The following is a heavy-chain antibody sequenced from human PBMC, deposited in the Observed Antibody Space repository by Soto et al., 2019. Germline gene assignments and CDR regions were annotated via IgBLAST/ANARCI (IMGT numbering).Heavy chain of an antibody. CDR3: TTDSYSTMIEVRFDY. V-gene: IGHV3-15*07. D-gene: IGHD3-22*01. J-gene: IGHJ4*01. CDR1: GFASSNAW. Sequence: EVQLVESGGGLLKPGGSLTLSCAASGFASSNAWINWVRQAPGKGLEWVGRIKSKALGGTTDFAAPVRGRFAITRDDSRNMVYMQMNSLNTEDTAVYYCTTDSYSTMIEVRFDYWGHGTLVSVSS. CDR2: IKSKALGGTT.